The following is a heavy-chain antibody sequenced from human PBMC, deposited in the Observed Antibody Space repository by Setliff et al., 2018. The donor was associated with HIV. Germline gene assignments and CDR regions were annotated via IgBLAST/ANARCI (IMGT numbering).Heavy chain of an antibody. CDR3: ARAGRGDYTEYGGGDYFDY. J-gene: IGHJ4*02. D-gene: IGHD3-10*01. Sequence: SVKVSCKASGGTFSTYAISWVRQAPGQGLEWMGGIIPIFGTGNYAQKFQGRVTITADEFTSTAYMDLSSLRSEDTAVYYCARAGRGDYTEYGGGDYFDYWGQGTLVTVSS. CDR2: IIPIFGTG. CDR1: GGTFSTYA. V-gene: IGHV1-69*13.